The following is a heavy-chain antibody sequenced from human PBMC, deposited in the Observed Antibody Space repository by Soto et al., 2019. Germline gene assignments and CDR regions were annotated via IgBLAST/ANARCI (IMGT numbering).Heavy chain of an antibody. CDR1: GYTLTSYD. V-gene: IGHV1-8*01. Sequence: ASVKVSCKASGYTLTSYDINWVRQAPGQGLEWVGWINPTSEYTAHAQKFQGRVTLTREISTATAYMELSSLTSEDTAVYFCDRQVHPGYSSDCGQGTKVTVYS. D-gene: IGHD2-15*01. J-gene: IGHJ4*02. CDR3: DRQVHPGYSSD. CDR2: INPTSEYT.